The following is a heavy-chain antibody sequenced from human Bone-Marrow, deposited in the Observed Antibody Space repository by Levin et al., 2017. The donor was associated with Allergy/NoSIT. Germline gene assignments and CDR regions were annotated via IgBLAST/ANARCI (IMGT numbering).Heavy chain of an antibody. J-gene: IGHJ4*02. V-gene: IGHV2-26*01. CDR3: ARMLGGIIAPDS. CDR2: IFSNDEK. D-gene: IGHD2-15*01. CDR1: GFSLNHPRMG. Sequence: SGPTLVKPTETLTLTCTVSGFSLNHPRMGVTWIRQPPGKALEWLAHIFSNDEKSYNTSLRSRLTISRDTSKGQVVLTLTNVDPVDTATYFCARMLGGIIAPDSWGQGTLVTVSS.